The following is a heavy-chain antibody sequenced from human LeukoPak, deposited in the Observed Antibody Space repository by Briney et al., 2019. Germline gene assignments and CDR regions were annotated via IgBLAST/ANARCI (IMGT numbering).Heavy chain of an antibody. J-gene: IGHJ6*03. CDR3: ARVIAVAARYYYYYVDV. CDR1: GGTFSSYA. D-gene: IGHD6-19*01. CDR2: IIPIFGTA. Sequence: SVKVSCKASGGTFSSYAISWVRQAPRQGLEWMGGIIPIFGTANYAQKFQGRVTITADKSTSTAYMELSSLRSEDTAVYYCARVIAVAARYYYYYVDVWGKGTTVTVSS. V-gene: IGHV1-69*06.